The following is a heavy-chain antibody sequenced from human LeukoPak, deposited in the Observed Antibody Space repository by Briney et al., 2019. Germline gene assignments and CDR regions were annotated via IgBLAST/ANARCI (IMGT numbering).Heavy chain of an antibody. J-gene: IGHJ4*02. CDR2: ISYDGSNK. CDR3: ARDHPGGSRSFDY. D-gene: IGHD3-10*01. CDR1: GFTFSSYA. Sequence: PGGSLRLSCAASGFTFSSYAMHWVRQAPGKGLEWVAVISYDGSNKYYADSVEGRFTISRDNSKNTLYLQMNSLRAEDTAVYYCARDHPGGSRSFDYWGQGTLVTVSS. V-gene: IGHV3-30*04.